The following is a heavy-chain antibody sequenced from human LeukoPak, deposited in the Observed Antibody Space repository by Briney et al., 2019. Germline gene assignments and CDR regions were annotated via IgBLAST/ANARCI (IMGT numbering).Heavy chain of an antibody. Sequence: GASVKVSCKASGGTFSSYAISWVRQAPGQGLEWMGGIIPIFGTANYAQKFQGRVTMTEDTSTDTAYMELSSLRSEDTAVYYCATGVRYYYDSSGYSNWFDPWGQGTLVTVSS. CDR1: GGTFSSYA. D-gene: IGHD3-22*01. CDR2: IIPIFGTA. V-gene: IGHV1-69*06. CDR3: ATGVRYYYDSSGYSNWFDP. J-gene: IGHJ5*02.